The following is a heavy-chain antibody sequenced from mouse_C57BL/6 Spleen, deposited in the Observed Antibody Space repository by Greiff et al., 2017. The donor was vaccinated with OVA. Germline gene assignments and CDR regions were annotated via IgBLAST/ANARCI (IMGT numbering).Heavy chain of an antibody. J-gene: IGHJ2*01. CDR3: TRDYGFDY. D-gene: IGHD1-1*01. CDR1: GYTFTDYE. V-gene: IGHV1-15*01. CDR2: IDPETGGT. Sequence: VKLQQSGAELVRPGASVTLSCKASGYTFTDYEMHWVKQTPVHGLEWIGAIDPETGGTAYNQKFTSKAILTADKSSSTAYMELRSLTAEDAAVYYCTRDYGFDYWGQGTTLTVSS.